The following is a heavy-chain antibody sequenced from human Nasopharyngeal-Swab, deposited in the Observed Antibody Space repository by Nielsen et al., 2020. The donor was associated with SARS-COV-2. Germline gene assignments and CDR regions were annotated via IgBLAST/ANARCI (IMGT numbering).Heavy chain of an antibody. V-gene: IGHV4-31*03. CDR2: IYYSGST. J-gene: IGHJ2*01. D-gene: IGHD2-2*01. Sequence: SETLSLTCTVSGGSISSGGYYWSWIRQHPGKGLEWIGYIYYSGSTYYNPSPKSRVTISVDTSKNQFSLKLSSVTAADTAVYYCARDSTGLCSSTSCYASWYFDLWGRGTLVTVSS. CDR1: GGSISSGGYY. CDR3: ARDSTGLCSSTSCYASWYFDL.